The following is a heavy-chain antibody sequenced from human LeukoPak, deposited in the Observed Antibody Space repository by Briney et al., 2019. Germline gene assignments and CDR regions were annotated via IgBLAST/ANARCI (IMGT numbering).Heavy chain of an antibody. CDR1: GYSFTSNY. D-gene: IGHD5-18*01. V-gene: IGHV1-46*01. Sequence: ASVKVSCKASGYSFTSNYIHWVRQAPGQGLEWMGMIYPRDGSTSYAQKFQGRVTITADESTSTAYMELSSLRSEDTAVYYCARGSWDGYGDWGQGTLVTVSS. CDR3: ARGSWDGYGD. CDR2: IYPRDGST. J-gene: IGHJ4*02.